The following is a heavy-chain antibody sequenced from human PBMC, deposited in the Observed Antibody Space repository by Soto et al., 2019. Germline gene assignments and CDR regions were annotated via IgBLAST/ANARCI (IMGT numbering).Heavy chain of an antibody. CDR3: ARENCSSTSCYRGWFDP. J-gene: IGHJ5*02. V-gene: IGHV4-30-2*01. CDR2: IYHSGST. Sequence: SETLSLTCAVSGGSISSGGYSWSWIRQPPGKGLEWIGYIYHSGSTYYNPSLKSRVTISVDRSKNQFSLKLSSVTAADTAVYYCARENCSSTSCYRGWFDPWGQGTLVTVSS. D-gene: IGHD2-2*02. CDR1: GGSISSGGYS.